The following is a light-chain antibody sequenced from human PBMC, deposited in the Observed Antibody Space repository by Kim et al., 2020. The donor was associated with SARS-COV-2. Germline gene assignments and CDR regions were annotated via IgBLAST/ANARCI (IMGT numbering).Light chain of an antibody. J-gene: IGLJ1*01. CDR2: DKN. Sequence: SSELTQDPAVSVALGQTVRITCQGDSLRSYYASWYQQKPGQAPVLVIHDKNNRPSGIPDRFSGSSSGNTASLTITGAQAEDEADYYCNSRDTNGNHYVFG. V-gene: IGLV3-19*01. CDR1: SLRSYY. CDR3: NSRDTNGNHYV.